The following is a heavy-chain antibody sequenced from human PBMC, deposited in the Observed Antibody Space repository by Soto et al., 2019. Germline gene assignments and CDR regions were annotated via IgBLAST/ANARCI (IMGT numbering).Heavy chain of an antibody. J-gene: IGHJ3*02. V-gene: IGHV1-2*02. Sequence: QVQLVQSGAEVKKPGASVKVSCKASGYTFTGYYMHWVRQAPGQGLEWMGWINPNSGGTNYAQKCPGRGTMTRDTSIRTAYMELSRLKSDDTAVYYCAIADYYDSSGPRALDIWGQGTMVTVSS. CDR1: GYTFTGYY. CDR3: AIADYYDSSGPRALDI. D-gene: IGHD3-22*01. CDR2: INPNSGGT.